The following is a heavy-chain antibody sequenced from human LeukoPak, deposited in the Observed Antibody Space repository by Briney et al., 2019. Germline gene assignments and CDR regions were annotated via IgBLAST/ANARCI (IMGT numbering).Heavy chain of an antibody. CDR2: IYPGDSDT. Sequence: GESLKISCMGSGYSFTSYWIGWVRQMPGKGLEWMWIIYPGDSDTRYSPSFQGQVTISADKSISTAYLQWSSLKASDTAMYYCARLVAARLDWFDPWGQGTLVTVSS. D-gene: IGHD6-6*01. J-gene: IGHJ5*02. CDR1: GYSFTSYW. CDR3: ARLVAARLDWFDP. V-gene: IGHV5-51*01.